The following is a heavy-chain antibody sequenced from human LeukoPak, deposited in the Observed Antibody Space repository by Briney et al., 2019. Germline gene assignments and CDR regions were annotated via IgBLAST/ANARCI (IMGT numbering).Heavy chain of an antibody. J-gene: IGHJ4*02. Sequence: PGRSLRLSCAASGFTFRSYGVHWVRQAPGKGLEWVAVIWYDGSNKYYADSVKGRFTISRDNSKNTLYLQMNSLRAEDTAVYYCAKDSSGYYLDYWGQGTLVTVSS. CDR3: AKDSSGYYLDY. D-gene: IGHD3-22*01. CDR1: GFTFRSYG. V-gene: IGHV3-33*06. CDR2: IWYDGSNK.